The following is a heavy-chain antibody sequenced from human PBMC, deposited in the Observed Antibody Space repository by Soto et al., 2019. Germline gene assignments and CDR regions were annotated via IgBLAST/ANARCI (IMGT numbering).Heavy chain of an antibody. V-gene: IGHV3-23*01. Sequence: EVRLLESGGGLAQPGGSLRFSCAASDFRFGSSAMNWFRQAQRKGLGWVSSIRVGGGDTFYADSVRGRFTISRDISRNTLYLQMNSLRAEDTTIYYCAKCSVGTVRTSGWCNWFDPWGQGTLVTVSS. CDR3: AKCSVGTVRTSGWCNWFDP. CDR1: DFRFGSSA. D-gene: IGHD6-19*01. CDR2: IRVGGGDT. J-gene: IGHJ5*02.